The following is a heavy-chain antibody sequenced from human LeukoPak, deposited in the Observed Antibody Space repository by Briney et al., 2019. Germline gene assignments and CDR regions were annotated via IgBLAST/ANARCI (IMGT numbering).Heavy chain of an antibody. D-gene: IGHD6-19*01. Sequence: ASVTVSCKASGGTFSSYAISWVRQAPGQGLEWMGRIIPILGIANYAQKFQGRVTITADKSTSTAYMELSSLRSEDTAVYYCARDKAGGSGWYPYWGQGTLVTVSS. CDR3: ARDKAGGSGWYPY. CDR1: GGTFSSYA. J-gene: IGHJ4*02. CDR2: IIPILGIA. V-gene: IGHV1-69*04.